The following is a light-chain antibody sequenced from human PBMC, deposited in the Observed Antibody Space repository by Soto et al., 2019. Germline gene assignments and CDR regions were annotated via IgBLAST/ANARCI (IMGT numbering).Light chain of an antibody. CDR1: QTVLYSANNKNY. CDR2: WAS. J-gene: IGKJ5*01. V-gene: IGKV4-1*01. Sequence: DIVMTQSADSLAVSLGERATINCKSSQTVLYSANNKNYLAWYQQKPGQPPKVLIYWASTRESGVPDRFSGSGSETDFTLNISNLQAEDVAVYYCQQFYTTPITFGQGTRLEI. CDR3: QQFYTTPIT.